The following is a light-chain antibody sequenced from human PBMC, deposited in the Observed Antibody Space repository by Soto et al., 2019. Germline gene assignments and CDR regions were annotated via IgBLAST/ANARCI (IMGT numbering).Light chain of an antibody. CDR1: QSISNH. Sequence: LQMTQSTSSPSPSVDDTVTVTRLVNQSISNHLNWFQQKPGKSPRLLIFAVSSLQSGVPARFSGSRSGPDFTLTISSLEAEDFATYYCLQGYSSPPTFGQGTKVDI. J-gene: IGKJ1*01. CDR2: AVS. CDR3: LQGYSSPPT. V-gene: IGKV1-39*01.